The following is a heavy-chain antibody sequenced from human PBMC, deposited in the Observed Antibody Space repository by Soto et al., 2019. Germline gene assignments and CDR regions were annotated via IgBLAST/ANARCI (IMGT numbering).Heavy chain of an antibody. CDR1: GGSISSYY. D-gene: IGHD2-8*02. J-gene: IGHJ4*02. CDR2: IYYSGST. CDR3: ARLHQDPSGVDY. Sequence: SETLSLTCTVSGGSISSYYWSWIRQPPGKGLEWIGYIYYSGSTNYNPSLKSRVTISVDTSKNQFSLKLSSVTAADTAVYYCARLHQDPSGVDYWGQGTLVTVSS. V-gene: IGHV4-59*08.